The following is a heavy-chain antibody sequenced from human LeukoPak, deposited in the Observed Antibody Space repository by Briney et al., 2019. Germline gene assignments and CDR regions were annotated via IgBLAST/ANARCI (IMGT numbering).Heavy chain of an antibody. D-gene: IGHD1-26*01. CDR3: ARDVPTIVGALDY. CDR1: GFTVSSNY. Sequence: GGSLRLSCAASGFTVSSNYMSWVRQAPGKGLEWVSYINSNSRTIHYADSVKGRFTISRDNAKNSLYLQMNGLRAEDTAVYYCARDVPTIVGALDYWGQGTLVTVSS. V-gene: IGHV3-48*04. CDR2: INSNSRTI. J-gene: IGHJ4*02.